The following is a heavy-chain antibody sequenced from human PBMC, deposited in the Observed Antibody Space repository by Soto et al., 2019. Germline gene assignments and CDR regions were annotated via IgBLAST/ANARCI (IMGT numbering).Heavy chain of an antibody. CDR3: ARDKVAGTGPDY. CDR2: ISAYNGNT. D-gene: IGHD6-19*01. J-gene: IGHJ4*02. V-gene: IGHV1-18*01. CDR1: GYTFTSYG. Sequence: ASVKVSCNASGYTFTSYGISWVRQAPGQGLEWMGWISAYNGNTNYAQKLEGRVTMTTDTSTSTAYMVLRSLRSDDTAVYYCARDKVAGTGPDYWGQGTLVTVSS.